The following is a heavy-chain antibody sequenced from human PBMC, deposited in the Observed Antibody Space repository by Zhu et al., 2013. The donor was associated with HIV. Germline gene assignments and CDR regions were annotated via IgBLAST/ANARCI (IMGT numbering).Heavy chain of an antibody. D-gene: IGHD1-26*01. J-gene: IGHJ4*02. CDR3: ARGYIVGATYYDY. V-gene: IGHV1-69*01. Sequence: QVQLVQSGAEVKKPGSSVRVSCKASAGTFSGYAFSWVRQAPGQGLEWMGGIIPIFGGADYAQKFQGRLTITADESTSTVYMDLNSLRSEDAAVYYCARGYIVGATYYDYWGQGTLVTVSS. CDR1: AGTFSGYA. CDR2: IIPIFGGA.